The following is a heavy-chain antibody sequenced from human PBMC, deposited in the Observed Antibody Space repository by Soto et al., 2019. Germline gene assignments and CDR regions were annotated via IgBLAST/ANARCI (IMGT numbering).Heavy chain of an antibody. CDR1: GGSFSGDY. CDR2: INHSGST. V-gene: IGHV4-34*01. CDR3: ARLHASGYDFSYY. Sequence: SETLSLTCAVYGGSFSGDYWSWIRQPPGKGLEWVGEINHSGSTNYNPSLKSRVTISVDTSKNQFSLKLSSVTAADTAVYYCARLHASGYDFSYYWGQGTLVTVSS. D-gene: IGHD5-12*01. J-gene: IGHJ4*02.